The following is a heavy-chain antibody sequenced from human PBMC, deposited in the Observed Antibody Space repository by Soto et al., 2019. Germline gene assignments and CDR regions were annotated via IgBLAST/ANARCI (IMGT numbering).Heavy chain of an antibody. CDR3: ARDQNGSGNYYTRYFDY. V-gene: IGHV4-30-2*01. Sequence: PSETLSLTCAVSGGSISSGGYSWSWIRQPPGKGLEWIGYIYHGGYTYYNPSLKSRVTISVDRSKNQFSLKLSSVTAADTAVYYCARDQNGSGNYYTRYFDYWGQGTLVTSPQ. CDR2: IYHGGYT. D-gene: IGHD3-10*01. CDR1: GGSISSGGYS. J-gene: IGHJ4*02.